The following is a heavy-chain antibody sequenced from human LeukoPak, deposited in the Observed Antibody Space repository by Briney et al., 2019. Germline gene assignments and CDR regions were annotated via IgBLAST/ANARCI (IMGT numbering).Heavy chain of an antibody. CDR3: AKPDTETDIVVVVAAPPPFDY. Sequence: VQPGRSLRLSSAASGFTCCYYGMDWLRQAPGKGLEWGAVISYDGTNQYYADSVKGRFTISRDNSKNTLYLKMNSLRSEDTAVYYCAKPDTETDIVVVVAAPPPFDYWGQGTLVTVSS. D-gene: IGHD2-15*01. J-gene: IGHJ4*02. CDR2: ISYDGTNQ. CDR1: GFTCCYYG. V-gene: IGHV3-30*18.